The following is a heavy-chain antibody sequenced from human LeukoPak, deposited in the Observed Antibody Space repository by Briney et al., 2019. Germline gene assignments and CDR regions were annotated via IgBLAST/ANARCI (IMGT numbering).Heavy chain of an antibody. CDR2: ISYDGSNK. CDR3: APLPDY. V-gene: IGHV3-30*03. CDR1: GFTFSSYG. Sequence: GGSLRLSCAASGFTFSSYGMHWVRQAPGKGLEWVAVISYDGSNKYYADSVKGRFTISRDNSKNTLYLQMSSLRAEDTAVYYCAPLPDYWGQGTLVTVSS. J-gene: IGHJ4*02.